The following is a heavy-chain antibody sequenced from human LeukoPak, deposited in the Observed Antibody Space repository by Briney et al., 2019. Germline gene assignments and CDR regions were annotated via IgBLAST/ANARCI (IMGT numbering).Heavy chain of an antibody. D-gene: IGHD2-21*01. Sequence: PGGSLRLSCAASGFTLSWYDTRWVRQPPGKGLEWVAGFGTAGDRYYLASVRGRFTISREDARNVLYLQLNSLRAGDTAVYYCARGAYGGDNWHFDLWGRGTLVTVSS. V-gene: IGHV3-13*01. CDR2: FGTAGDR. CDR3: ARGAYGGDNWHFDL. J-gene: IGHJ2*01. CDR1: GFTLSWYD.